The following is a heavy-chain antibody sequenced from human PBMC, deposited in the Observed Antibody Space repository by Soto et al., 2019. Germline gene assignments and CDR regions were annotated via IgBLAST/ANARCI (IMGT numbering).Heavy chain of an antibody. V-gene: IGHV4-34*01. J-gene: IGHJ4*02. CDR2: VKDGGST. D-gene: IGHD5-12*01. Sequence: QVQLQQWGAGLLKPSETLSLTCTVHGGSLTGDYWSWIRQPPGQGLEWIGEVKDGGSTNYIPSRRGRVSISADTSKNHFSLRLNSVTAADTAVYFCARGQEGIVATHWDQGALVTVSS. CDR1: GGSLTGDY. CDR3: ARGQEGIVATH.